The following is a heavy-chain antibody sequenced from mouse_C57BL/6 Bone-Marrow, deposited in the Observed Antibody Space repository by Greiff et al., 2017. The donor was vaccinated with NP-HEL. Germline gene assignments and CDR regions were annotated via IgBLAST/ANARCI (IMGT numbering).Heavy chain of an antibody. Sequence: VQLVESGAELLKPGASVQLSCKASGYTFTEYTIHWVKPRFGQGLVWIGWFSPGSGSVKSNEKFKAKATLTADNSSTTVYMELSRLTSEDSAVYVCERHEDYSGSSLGYWGQGTTLTVTS. CDR1: GYTFTEYT. J-gene: IGHJ2*01. CDR3: ERHEDYSGSSLGY. CDR2: FSPGSGSV. D-gene: IGHD1-1*01. V-gene: IGHV1-62-2*01.